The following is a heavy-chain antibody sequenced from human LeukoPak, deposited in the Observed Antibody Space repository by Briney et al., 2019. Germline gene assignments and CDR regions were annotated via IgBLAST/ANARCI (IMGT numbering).Heavy chain of an antibody. CDR3: ARVGPKQQLIDY. Sequence: SEALSLTCTVSGGSISSYYWSWIRQPPGKGLEWIGYIYYSGGTNYNPSLKSRVTISVDTSKNQFSLKLSSVTAADTAVYYCARVGPKQQLIDYWGQGTLVTVSS. CDR2: IYYSGGT. CDR1: GGSISSYY. D-gene: IGHD6-13*01. J-gene: IGHJ4*02. V-gene: IGHV4-59*12.